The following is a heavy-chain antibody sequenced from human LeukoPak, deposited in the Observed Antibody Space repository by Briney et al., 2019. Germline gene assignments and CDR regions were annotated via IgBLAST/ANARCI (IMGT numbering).Heavy chain of an antibody. J-gene: IGHJ2*01. CDR2: ISLAGQT. Sequence: PSETLSLTCGVSGGSISGTNWWSWVRQPPGQGLEWIGEISLAGQTNYNPSLNGRVTMSLDKSSNQLSLHLTSVTAADTAVYYCARDLDYGGSSIWYFDLWGRGTLVTVSS. V-gene: IGHV4/OR15-8*02. CDR1: GGSISGTNW. D-gene: IGHD4-23*01. CDR3: ARDLDYGGSSIWYFDL.